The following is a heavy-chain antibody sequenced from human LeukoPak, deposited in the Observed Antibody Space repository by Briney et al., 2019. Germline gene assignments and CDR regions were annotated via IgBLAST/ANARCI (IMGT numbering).Heavy chain of an antibody. CDR1: GFTFSSYG. J-gene: IGHJ6*04. CDR2: ISYDGTNK. CDR3: ARGSTYYDILTGYYYYYGMDV. V-gene: IGHV3-30*03. Sequence: GGSLRLSCAASGFTFSSYGMHWVRQAPGKGLEWVAVISYDGTNKYYADSVKGRFTMSRDNSKNTLYLQMNSLRAEDTAVYYCARGSTYYDILTGYYYYYGMDVWGKGTTVTVSS. D-gene: IGHD3-9*01.